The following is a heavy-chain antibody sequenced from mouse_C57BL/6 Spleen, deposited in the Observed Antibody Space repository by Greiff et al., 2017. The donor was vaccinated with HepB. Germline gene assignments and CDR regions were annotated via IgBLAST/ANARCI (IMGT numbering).Heavy chain of an antibody. CDR2: INPNNGGT. D-gene: IGHD2-1*01. J-gene: IGHJ2*01. V-gene: IGHV1-26*01. CDR1: GYTFTDYY. Sequence: VQLQQSGPELVKPGASVKISCKASGYTFTDYYMNWVKQSHGKSLEWIGDINPNNGGTSYNQKFKGKATLTVDKSSSTAYMELRSLTSEDSAVYYCARGDGNFCFDYWGQGTTLTVSS. CDR3: ARGDGNFCFDY.